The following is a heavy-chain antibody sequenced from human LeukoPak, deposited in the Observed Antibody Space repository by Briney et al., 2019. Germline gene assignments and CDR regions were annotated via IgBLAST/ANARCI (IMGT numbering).Heavy chain of an antibody. J-gene: IGHJ4*02. D-gene: IGHD6-13*01. CDR1: GFTFSSYG. CDR3: AKDHHSSWIDY. CDR2: IRYDGNNK. Sequence: GGSLRLSCAASGFTFSSYGMHWVRQAPGKGLEWVTFIRYDGNNKYYADTVKGRFTISRDNTKNTPYLQMNSLRAEDTAVYYCAKDHHSSWIDYWGQGTLVTDSS. V-gene: IGHV3-30*02.